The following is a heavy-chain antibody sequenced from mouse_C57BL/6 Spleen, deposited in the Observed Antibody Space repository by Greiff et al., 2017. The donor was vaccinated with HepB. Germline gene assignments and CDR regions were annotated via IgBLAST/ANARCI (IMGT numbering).Heavy chain of an antibody. D-gene: IGHD2-4*01. CDR2: INYDGSST. V-gene: IGHV5-16*01. CDR1: GFTFSDYY. CDR3: AREARDYPLDY. Sequence: EVKLVESEGGLVQPGSSMKLSCTASGFTFSDYYMAWVRQVPEKGLEWVANINYDGSSTYYLDSLKSRFIISRDNAKNILYLQMSSLKSEDTATYYCAREARDYPLDYWGQGTTLTVSS. J-gene: IGHJ2*01.